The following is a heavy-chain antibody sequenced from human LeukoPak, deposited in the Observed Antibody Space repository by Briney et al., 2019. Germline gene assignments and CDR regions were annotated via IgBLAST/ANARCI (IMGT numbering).Heavy chain of an antibody. Sequence: SETLSLTCAVYGGSFSGYYWSWIRQPPGKGLEWIGQINHSGSTNYSPSLKSRVTISVDTSKNQFSLKLSSVTAADTAVYYCARVSSRRLPPSYSYDRRDYFDYWGQGTLVTVSS. D-gene: IGHD3-22*01. CDR3: ARVSSRRLPPSYSYDRRDYFDY. V-gene: IGHV4-34*01. CDR2: INHSGST. J-gene: IGHJ4*02. CDR1: GGSFSGYY.